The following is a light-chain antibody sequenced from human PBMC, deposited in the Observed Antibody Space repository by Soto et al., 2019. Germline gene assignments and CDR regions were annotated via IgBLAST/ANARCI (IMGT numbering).Light chain of an antibody. CDR2: RAS. J-gene: IGKJ5*01. Sequence: EIVLTQSPGSLSVSPGERATLSCRASQNIDINLAWYQQKPGQAPSLLLFRASTRATGIPPRFSGSGSGTEFTLTITSLQSEDIAVYYCQQYHHWPPITFGQGTRLEIK. CDR1: QNIDIN. V-gene: IGKV3-15*01. CDR3: QQYHHWPPIT.